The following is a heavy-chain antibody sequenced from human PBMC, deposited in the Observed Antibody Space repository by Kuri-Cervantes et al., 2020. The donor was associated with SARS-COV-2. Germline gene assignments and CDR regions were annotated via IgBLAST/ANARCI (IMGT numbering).Heavy chain of an antibody. CDR3: ARGVITMVRGVPNAFDI. CDR1: GYSISSGYY. J-gene: IGHJ3*02. Sequence: GSLRLSCTVSGYSISSGYYWGWIRQPPGKGLEWIGSIYHSGSTYYNPSLKSRVTISVDTSKNQFSLKLSSVTAADTAVYYCARGVITMVRGVPNAFDIWGQGTMVTVSS. V-gene: IGHV4-38-2*02. D-gene: IGHD3-10*01. CDR2: IYHSGST.